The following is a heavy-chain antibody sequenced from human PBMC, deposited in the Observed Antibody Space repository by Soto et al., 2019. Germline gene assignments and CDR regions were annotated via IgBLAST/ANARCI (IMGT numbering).Heavy chain of an antibody. V-gene: IGHV1-18*01. D-gene: IGHD6-19*01. Sequence: AAVQVSCKASGYTFTSYGISWGRQAPGQGLEWMGWISAYNGNTNYAQRLQGRVTMTTDTSTSTAYMELRSLRSDDTAGYYCARGVSWQWMEQHDEWCQGTPVTV. CDR3: ARGVSWQWMEQHDE. CDR1: GYTFTSYG. J-gene: IGHJ1*01. CDR2: ISAYNGNT.